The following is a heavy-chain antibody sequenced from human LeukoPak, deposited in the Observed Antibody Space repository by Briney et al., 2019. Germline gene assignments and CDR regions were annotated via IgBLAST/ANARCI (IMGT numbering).Heavy chain of an antibody. J-gene: IGHJ4*02. Sequence: GSLRLSCAASGFTFSSYAMSWVRQAPGEGLEGVSAISGSGGSTYYADSVKGRFTISRDNSKNTLYLQMNSLRAEDTAVYYCAKDREYSSSRPDYWGQGTLVTVSS. CDR1: GFTFSSYA. D-gene: IGHD6-13*01. CDR3: AKDREYSSSRPDY. CDR2: ISGSGGST. V-gene: IGHV3-23*01.